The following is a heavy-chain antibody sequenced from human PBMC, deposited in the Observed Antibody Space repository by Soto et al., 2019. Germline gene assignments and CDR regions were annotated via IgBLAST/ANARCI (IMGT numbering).Heavy chain of an antibody. D-gene: IGHD1-7*01. Sequence: EVRLLESGGGLVKPGGSLRLSCATSGLTFSNYAMSWVRQAPGGGLEWVSSMSGSSSTTYYADSVRGRLPISRDRSKNTLYLQMSSLRAEDTALYYCAKNQERELPRVIDFWGQGTLVTVSS. J-gene: IGHJ4*02. V-gene: IGHV3-23*01. CDR3: AKNQERELPRVIDF. CDR2: MSGSSSTT. CDR1: GLTFSNYA.